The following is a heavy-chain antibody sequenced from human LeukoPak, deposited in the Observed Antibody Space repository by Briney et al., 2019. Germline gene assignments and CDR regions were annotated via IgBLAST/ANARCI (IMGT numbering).Heavy chain of an antibody. CDR3: TRYKPDCSGGGCPHHGMDV. CDR1: GFTFSGSA. J-gene: IGHJ6*02. V-gene: IGHV3-73*01. Sequence: GGSLRLSCAASGFTFSGSALHWVRQASGKGLEWVGHIRSKANSYATSYAASVKGRFTISRDDSKNTAYLQMNSLKTEDTAVYYCTRYKPDCSGGGCPHHGMDVWGQGTTVTVSS. D-gene: IGHD2-15*01. CDR2: IRSKANSYAT.